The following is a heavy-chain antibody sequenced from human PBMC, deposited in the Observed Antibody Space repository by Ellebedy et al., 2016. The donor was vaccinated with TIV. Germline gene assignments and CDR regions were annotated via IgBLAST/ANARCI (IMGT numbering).Heavy chain of an antibody. CDR1: GGSINAYY. D-gene: IGHD1-7*01. Sequence: MPSETLSLTCTVSGGSINAYYWSWIRQFPGKGLEWIGFLYYNETTNYNPSLKSRVTISVDTSNIHFSTSNIQFSLKLTSVTPADTAVYYCGSAHHWNFPQIDYWGQGALVIVSS. CDR3: GSAHHWNFPQIDY. V-gene: IGHV4-59*01. CDR2: LYYNETT. J-gene: IGHJ4*02.